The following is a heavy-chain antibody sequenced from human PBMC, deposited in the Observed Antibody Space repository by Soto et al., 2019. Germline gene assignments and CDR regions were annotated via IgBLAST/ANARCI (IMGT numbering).Heavy chain of an antibody. J-gene: IGHJ6*03. CDR2: IKQDGSEK. CDR1: GFTFSSYW. CDR3: ARLTYDFWSGGKYYYYYMDV. Sequence: EVQLVESGGGLVQPGGSLRLSCAASGFTFSSYWMSWVRQAPGKGLEWVANIKQDGSEKYYVDSVKGRFTISRDNAKNSLYVQMNSLRAEDTAVYYCARLTYDFWSGGKYYYYYMDVWGKGTTVTVSS. V-gene: IGHV3-7*01. D-gene: IGHD3-3*01.